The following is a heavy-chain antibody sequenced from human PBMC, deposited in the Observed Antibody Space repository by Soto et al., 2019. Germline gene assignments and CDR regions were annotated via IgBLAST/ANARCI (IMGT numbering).Heavy chain of an antibody. CDR2: ISSSGSYT. V-gene: IGHV3-11*06. Sequence: GGSLRLSCAASGFTFSDYYMSWIRQAPGKGLEWVSYISSSGSYTNYADSVKGRFTISRDNAKNSLYLQMNSLRAEDTAVYYCARSLVVPASHFDYWGQGTLVTVSS. CDR1: GFTFSDYY. CDR3: ARSLVVPASHFDY. D-gene: IGHD2-2*01. J-gene: IGHJ4*02.